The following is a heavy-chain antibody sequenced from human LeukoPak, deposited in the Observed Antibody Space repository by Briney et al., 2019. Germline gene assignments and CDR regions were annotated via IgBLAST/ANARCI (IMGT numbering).Heavy chain of an antibody. J-gene: IGHJ3*02. CDR2: INQDGSEK. Sequence: PGGSLRLSCAASGFTFSHYWMSWVRQAPGKGLEWVANINQDGSEKNYVASVKGRFTISRDNAKNSLYLQMNSLRAEDTAVYYCARGGAIAAADDAFDIWGQGTMVTVSS. CDR1: GFTFSHYW. CDR3: ARGGAIAAADDAFDI. V-gene: IGHV3-7*01. D-gene: IGHD6-13*01.